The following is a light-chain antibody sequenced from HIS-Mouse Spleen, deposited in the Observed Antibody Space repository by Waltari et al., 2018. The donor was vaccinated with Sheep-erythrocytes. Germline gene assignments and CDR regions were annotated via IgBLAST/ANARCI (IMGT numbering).Light chain of an antibody. CDR3: SSYTSSSTLV. CDR2: DVS. Sequence: HSALTQPRSVSGSPGQSVTISCTGTSSDVGGYNYVSWYQQHPGKAPKLMIYDVSKRPSGVPDRFSGSKSGNTASLTISGLQAEDEADYYCSSYTSSSTLVFGTGTKVTVL. J-gene: IGLJ1*01. CDR1: SSDVGGYNY. V-gene: IGLV2-11*01.